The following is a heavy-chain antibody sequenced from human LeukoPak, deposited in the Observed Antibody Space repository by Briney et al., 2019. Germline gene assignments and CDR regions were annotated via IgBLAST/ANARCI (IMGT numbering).Heavy chain of an antibody. CDR3: ARDRVAVDGAGFDP. CDR2: IYYSGST. Sequence: SETLSLTCTVSGGSISSYYWSWIRQPPGKGLEWIGYIYYSGSTNYNPSLKSRVTISVDTSKNQFSLKLSSVTAADTAVYYCARDRVAVDGAGFDPWGQGTLVTVSS. V-gene: IGHV4-59*01. CDR1: GGSISSYY. D-gene: IGHD6-19*01. J-gene: IGHJ5*02.